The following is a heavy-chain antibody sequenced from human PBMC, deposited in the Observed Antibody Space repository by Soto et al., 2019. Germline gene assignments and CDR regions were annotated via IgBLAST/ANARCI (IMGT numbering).Heavy chain of an antibody. CDR1: GFTFSSYS. Sequence: EVQLVESGGGLVKPGGSLRLSCAASGFTFSSYSMNWVRQAPGKGLVWVSSISSSSSYIYYADSVKGRFTISRDNAKNSLYLQMNSLRAEDTAVYYCASGGKQLVADFDYWGQGTLVTVSS. J-gene: IGHJ4*02. V-gene: IGHV3-21*01. CDR3: ASGGKQLVADFDY. D-gene: IGHD6-6*01. CDR2: ISSSSSYI.